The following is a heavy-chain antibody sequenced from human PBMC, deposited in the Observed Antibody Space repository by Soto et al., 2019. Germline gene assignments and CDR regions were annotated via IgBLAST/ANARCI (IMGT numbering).Heavy chain of an antibody. Sequence: QVQLQESGPGLVKPSETLSLTCTVSGGSISSYYWRWIRQPAGKGLEWIGRIYTSGSTNYNPSLKSRVTMSVDTSKNQFSQKLSSVTAADTAVYYCARALYASYYDFWSGYSPAGWFDRWGQGTLVTVSS. J-gene: IGHJ5*02. D-gene: IGHD3-3*01. CDR3: ARALYASYYDFWSGYSPAGWFDR. V-gene: IGHV4-4*07. CDR1: GGSISSYY. CDR2: IYTSGST.